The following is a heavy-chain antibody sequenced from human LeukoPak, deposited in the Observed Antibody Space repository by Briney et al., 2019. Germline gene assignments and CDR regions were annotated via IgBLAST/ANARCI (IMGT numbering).Heavy chain of an antibody. CDR2: ISYDGSNK. J-gene: IGHJ4*02. D-gene: IGHD3-10*01. CDR1: GFSFSSYG. CDR3: AKDSYYYGSGGQY. V-gene: IGHV3-30*18. Sequence: GGSLRLSCAASGFSFSSYGMHWVRQAPGKGLEWVAVISYDGSNKYYADSVKGRFTISRDNSKNTLYLQMNSLRAEDTAVYYCAKDSYYYGSGGQYWGQGPLVTVSS.